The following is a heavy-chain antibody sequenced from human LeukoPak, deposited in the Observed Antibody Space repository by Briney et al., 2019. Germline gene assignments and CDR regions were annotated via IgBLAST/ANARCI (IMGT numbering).Heavy chain of an antibody. V-gene: IGHV1-69*06. Sequence: SVKVSCKASGYTFTSYDINWVRQAPGQGLEWMGGIIPIFGTANYAQKFQGRVTITADKSTSTAYMELSSLRSEDTAVYYCARGIYGDYEGLVYWGQGTLVTVSS. J-gene: IGHJ4*02. CDR3: ARGIYGDYEGLVY. CDR1: GYTFTSYD. D-gene: IGHD4-17*01. CDR2: IIPIFGTA.